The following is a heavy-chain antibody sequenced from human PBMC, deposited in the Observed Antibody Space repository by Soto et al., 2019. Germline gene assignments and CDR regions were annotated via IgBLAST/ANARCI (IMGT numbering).Heavy chain of an antibody. CDR2: IIPIFGTA. CDR3: ARFDDSSGYYYPPYYYGMDV. J-gene: IGHJ6*02. D-gene: IGHD3-22*01. CDR1: GGTFSSYA. V-gene: IGHV1-69*06. Sequence: SVKVSCKASGGTFSSYAISWVRQAPGQGLEWMGGIIPIFGTANYAQKFQGRVTITADKSTSTAYMELSSLRSEDTAVYYCARFDDSSGYYYPPYYYGMDVCGQGTTVTVSS.